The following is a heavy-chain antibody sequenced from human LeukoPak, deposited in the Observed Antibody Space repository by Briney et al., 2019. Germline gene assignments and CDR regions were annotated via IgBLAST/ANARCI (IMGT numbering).Heavy chain of an antibody. CDR2: IYYSGST. CDR1: GGSISSYY. J-gene: IGHJ4*02. V-gene: IGHV4-59*01. D-gene: IGHD3-10*01. Sequence: SETLSLTCTVSGGSISSYYWSWIRQPPGKGLEWIGYIYYSGSTNYNPSLKSRVTISVDTSKNQFSLKLSSVTAADTAVYYCARSPRELGPYYFDYWGQGTLVTVSS. CDR3: ARSPRELGPYYFDY.